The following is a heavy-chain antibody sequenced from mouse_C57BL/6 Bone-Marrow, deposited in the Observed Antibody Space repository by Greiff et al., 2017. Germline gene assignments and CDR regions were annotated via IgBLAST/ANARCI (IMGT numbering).Heavy chain of an antibody. Sequence: QVQLKQSGPGLVQPSQSLSITCTVSGFSLTSYGVHWVRQSPGKGLEWLGVIWSGGSTDYNAAFISRLSISKDNSKSQVFFKMNSLQADDTAIYYCARNGGYYDGQYYYAMDYWGQGTSVTVSS. D-gene: IGHD1-1*01. CDR2: IWSGGST. CDR1: GFSLTSYG. J-gene: IGHJ4*01. CDR3: ARNGGYYDGQYYYAMDY. V-gene: IGHV2-2*01.